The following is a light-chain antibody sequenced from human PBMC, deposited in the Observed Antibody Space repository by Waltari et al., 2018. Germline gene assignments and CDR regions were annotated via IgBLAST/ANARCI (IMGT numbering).Light chain of an antibody. V-gene: IGKV3-20*01. CDR3: QQYDISPLT. CDR2: GAS. J-gene: IGKJ4*02. CDR1: QTVRTTY. Sequence: EIVLTQSPGTLSLSPGERATLSCRASQTVRTTYLAWYQQKPGQAPTLLIYGASSRATGSPDRFSGSGSGTDFSLAISSLEPEDFAGYYCQQYDISPLTFGGGTKVEIK.